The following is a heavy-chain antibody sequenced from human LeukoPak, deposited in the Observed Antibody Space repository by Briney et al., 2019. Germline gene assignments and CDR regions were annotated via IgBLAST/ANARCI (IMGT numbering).Heavy chain of an antibody. J-gene: IGHJ4*02. V-gene: IGHV1-46*01. CDR2: INPSAGNT. D-gene: IGHD3-16*01. Sequence: GASVKVSCKASGYTFTSYFMHWVRQAPGQGLEWMGIINPSAGNTRYARKFQGRVTLTRDTSTSTVYMELSSLRSEDTAVYYCAREEEGGTFDYWGQGTLVTVSS. CDR3: AREEEGGTFDY. CDR1: GYTFTSYF.